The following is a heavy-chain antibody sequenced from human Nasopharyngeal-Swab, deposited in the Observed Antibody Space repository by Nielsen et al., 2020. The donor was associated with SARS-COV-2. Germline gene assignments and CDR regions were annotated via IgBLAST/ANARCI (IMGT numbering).Heavy chain of an antibody. CDR2: VSGSGDST. J-gene: IGHJ4*02. Sequence: VRQAPGKGLEWVSTVSGSGDSTYYADSVKGRFTISRDNSKSTLYLQMNSLRVEDTAVYYCATPDSNAYYLAFDFWGQGTLVTVS. V-gene: IGHV3-23*01. CDR3: ATPDSNAYYLAFDF. D-gene: IGHD3-22*01.